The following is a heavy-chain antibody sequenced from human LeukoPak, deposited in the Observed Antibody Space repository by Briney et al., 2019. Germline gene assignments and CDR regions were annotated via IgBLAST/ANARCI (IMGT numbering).Heavy chain of an antibody. CDR1: GSSISSSSYY. J-gene: IGHJ4*02. CDR3: ARQSNVDY. CDR2: IYYSGST. Sequence: PSETLSLTCTVSGSSISSSSYYWGWIRQPPGKGLEWIGSIYYSGSTYYNPSLKSRVTISVDTSKNQFSLKLSSVTAADTAVYYCARQSNVDYWGQGTLVTVSS. V-gene: IGHV4-39*01.